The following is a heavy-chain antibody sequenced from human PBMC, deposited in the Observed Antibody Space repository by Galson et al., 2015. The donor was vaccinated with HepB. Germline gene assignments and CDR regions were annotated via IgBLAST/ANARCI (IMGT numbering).Heavy chain of an antibody. J-gene: IGHJ4*02. D-gene: IGHD2-21*01. CDR1: GFTFSSYW. CDR3: TREGIIPFDY. CDR2: INIDGSTA. V-gene: IGHV3-74*03. Sequence: SLRLSCAVSGFTFSSYWMHWVRQAPGKGLEWVARINIDGSTATYADSVKGRFTISRDNAKNTLYLQMNSLRAEDTAVFFCTREGIIPFDYWGQGTPVTVSS.